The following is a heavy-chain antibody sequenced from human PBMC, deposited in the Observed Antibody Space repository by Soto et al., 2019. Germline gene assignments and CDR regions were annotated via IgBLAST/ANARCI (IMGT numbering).Heavy chain of an antibody. V-gene: IGHV3-48*01. Sequence: PGGSLRLSCAASGFTFSSYSMNWVRQAPGKGLEWVSYISSSSSTIYYADSVKGRFTISRDNAKNSLYLQMNSLRAEDTAVYYCARDRTLGYCSSTSCPLYYYGMDVWGQGTTVTVSS. J-gene: IGHJ6*02. CDR2: ISSSSSTI. CDR3: ARDRTLGYCSSTSCPLYYYGMDV. CDR1: GFTFSSYS. D-gene: IGHD2-2*01.